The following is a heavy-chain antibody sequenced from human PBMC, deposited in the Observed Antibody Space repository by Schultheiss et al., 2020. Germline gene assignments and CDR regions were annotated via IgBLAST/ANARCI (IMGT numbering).Heavy chain of an antibody. V-gene: IGHV1-69*04. Sequence: SVKVSCKASGGTFSSYAISWVRQAPGQGLEWMGRIIPILGIANYAQKFQGRVTMTTDTSTSTAYMELRSLRSDDTAVYYCARDSPNELLWFGELPRPAYGMDVWGQGTTVTVSS. CDR2: IIPILGIA. CDR1: GGTFSSYA. J-gene: IGHJ6*02. D-gene: IGHD3-10*01. CDR3: ARDSPNELLWFGELPRPAYGMDV.